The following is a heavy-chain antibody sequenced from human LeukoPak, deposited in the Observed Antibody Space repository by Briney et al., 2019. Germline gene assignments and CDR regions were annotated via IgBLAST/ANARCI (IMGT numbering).Heavy chain of an antibody. CDR1: GFSFSAYG. CDR3: AKDREMNLITYFDS. J-gene: IGHJ4*02. CDR2: IRYYGSDE. D-gene: IGHD3-22*01. Sequence: GSLRLSCAASGFSFSAYGMHWVRQGPGKGLEWVAFIRYYGSDEYYADSVKGRFTISRDNSKNTLYLQMSSLRAEDTAVYYCAKDREMNLITYFDSWGQGTLVTVSS. V-gene: IGHV3-30*02.